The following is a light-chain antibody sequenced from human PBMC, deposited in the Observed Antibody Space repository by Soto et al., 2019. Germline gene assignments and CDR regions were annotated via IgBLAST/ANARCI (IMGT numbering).Light chain of an antibody. Sequence: DIQMTQSPSSLSASVGDRVTITCQASQDISNYLNWYQQKPGKAPKLLIYDASNLETGVPSRFSGSGSWTDFTFSFSFLQLEDIATYYCQQYDNLPLFTFGPGTKVDIK. CDR1: QDISNY. CDR2: DAS. J-gene: IGKJ3*01. V-gene: IGKV1-33*01. CDR3: QQYDNLPLFT.